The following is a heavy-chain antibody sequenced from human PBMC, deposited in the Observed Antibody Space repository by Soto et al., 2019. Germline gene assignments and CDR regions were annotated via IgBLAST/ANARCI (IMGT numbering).Heavy chain of an antibody. CDR3: TREKRYYNNLTSFYFDN. CDR2: IRNKANNYAT. V-gene: IGHV3-72*01. Sequence: EVQLVQSGGGLVQPGGSLRLSCAASGFTFSDYYMDWVRRAPGKGLEWVGRIRNKANNYATEYAASLKGRVTFSRDDLENSKYLQKNSLETEDTAVYWCTREKRYYNNLTSFYFDNWGQGTLVTVSS. CDR1: GFTFSDYY. D-gene: IGHD3-10*01. J-gene: IGHJ4*02.